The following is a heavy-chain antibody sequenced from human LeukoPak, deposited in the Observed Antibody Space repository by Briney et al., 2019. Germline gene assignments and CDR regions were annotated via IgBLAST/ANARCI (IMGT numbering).Heavy chain of an antibody. J-gene: IGHJ4*02. CDR1: GFTFRTYS. Sequence: GGSLRLSCAASGFTFRTYSMNWVRQAPGKGLEWVSTISSHSIYIYYADSVKGRFTISRDNAKNLLYLQMDSLRADDTAVYYCAKASWAGVTTTYFDYWGQGTLVTVSS. V-gene: IGHV3-21*01. CDR2: ISSHSIYI. D-gene: IGHD1-26*01. CDR3: AKASWAGVTTTYFDY.